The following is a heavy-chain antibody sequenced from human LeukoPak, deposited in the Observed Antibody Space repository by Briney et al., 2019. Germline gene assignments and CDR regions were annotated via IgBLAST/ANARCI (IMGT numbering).Heavy chain of an antibody. Sequence: GGSLRLSCAASVFTFSIHWMSWVREAPGEGLECVAIIKQDGSEKDYVDTVTGRFTISRDNAKNSLYLQMNSLRDEDTAVYYCARDTSAWRYGMDVWGQGTTVTVSS. V-gene: IGHV3-7*01. CDR1: VFTFSIHW. CDR3: ARDTSAWRYGMDV. CDR2: IKQDGSEK. D-gene: IGHD6-19*01. J-gene: IGHJ6*02.